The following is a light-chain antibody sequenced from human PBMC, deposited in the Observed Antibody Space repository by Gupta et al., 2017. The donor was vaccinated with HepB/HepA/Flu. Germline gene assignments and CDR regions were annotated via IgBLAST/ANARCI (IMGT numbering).Light chain of an antibody. CDR1: SSDVGSYNR. CDR2: EVS. Sequence: SALTQPPSVSGSTGQSVTISCTGTSSDVGSYNRVSWYQQPPGTAPKLMIYEVSNRPSGVPDRFSGSKSGNTASLTISVLQAEDEADYYCSSYTSSSTLVFGGGTKLTVL. J-gene: IGLJ2*01. V-gene: IGLV2-18*02. CDR3: SSYTSSSTLV.